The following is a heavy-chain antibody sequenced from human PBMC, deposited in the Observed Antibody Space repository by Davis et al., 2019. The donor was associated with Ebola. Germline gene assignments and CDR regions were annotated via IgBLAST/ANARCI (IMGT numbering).Heavy chain of an antibody. CDR1: GFVFSSYV. CDR3: AKDTSNIWFDV. V-gene: IGHV3-23*01. D-gene: IGHD1-26*01. J-gene: IGHJ3*01. Sequence: GESLKISCAASGFVFSSYVMSWVRRAPGKGLEWVSTVGLSADTYYADSVKGRFTISRDNSKNTLYLQMNGLRVEDTAIYYCAKDTSNIWFDVWGQGTMVTVSS. CDR2: VGLSADT.